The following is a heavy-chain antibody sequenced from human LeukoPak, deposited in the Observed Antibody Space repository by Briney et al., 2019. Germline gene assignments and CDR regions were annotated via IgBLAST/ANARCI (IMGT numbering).Heavy chain of an antibody. Sequence: GGSLRLSCAASGFTFSSYDMHWVRQATGKGLEWVSAIGTAGDTYYPGSVKGRFTISRENAKNSLYLQMNSLRAGDTAVYYCARGLGPQNTDAFDIWGQGTTVTVSS. J-gene: IGHJ3*02. CDR3: ARGLGPQNTDAFDI. V-gene: IGHV3-13*01. CDR1: GFTFSSYD. D-gene: IGHD7-27*01. CDR2: IGTAGDT.